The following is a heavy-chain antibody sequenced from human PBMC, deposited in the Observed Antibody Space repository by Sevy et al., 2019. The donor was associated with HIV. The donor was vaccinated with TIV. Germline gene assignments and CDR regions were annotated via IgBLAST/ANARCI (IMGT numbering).Heavy chain of an antibody. D-gene: IGHD2-15*01. J-gene: IGHJ6*02. CDR3: AKRRVQSGLSGGGANYGWDV. CDR1: RFPFSNYA. V-gene: IGHV3-23*01. Sequence: GGSLRLSCAASRFPFSNYAMSWIRQAPGKGLEWVSTLTGGGSRTYYSDSVTGRFTISRDNSKNTLYLQMNSLRADDTAIYYCAKRRVQSGLSGGGANYGWDVCGHGTTVTVSS. CDR2: LTGGGSRT.